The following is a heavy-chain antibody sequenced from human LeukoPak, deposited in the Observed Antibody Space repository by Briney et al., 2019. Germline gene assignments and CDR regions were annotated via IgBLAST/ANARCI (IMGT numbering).Heavy chain of an antibody. CDR2: IYYSGST. CDR3: ARSMPYYDILTGFDY. V-gene: IGHV4-59*12. Sequence: SETLSLTCTVSGGSISSYYWSWIRQPPGKGLEWIGYIYYSGSTNYKPSLKSRVTISVDTSKNQFSLKLSSVTAADTAVYYCARSMPYYDILTGFDYWGQGTLVTVSS. CDR1: GGSISSYY. D-gene: IGHD3-9*01. J-gene: IGHJ4*02.